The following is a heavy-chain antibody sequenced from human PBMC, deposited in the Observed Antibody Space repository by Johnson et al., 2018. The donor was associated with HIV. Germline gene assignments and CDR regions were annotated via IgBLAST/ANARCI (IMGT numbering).Heavy chain of an antibody. CDR3: TRRVPGPLGGFDI. V-gene: IGHV3-49*04. Sequence: EVQLVESGGGLVQPGRSLRLSCTASGFTFGDYAMRWVRQAPGKGLEWVGGIRSKAYGGTTEDAAAVKGSFTSSSDDSKSIAHLRMNSTTAEDTDVYYCTRRVPGPLGGFDIWGQGTMVTVSS. J-gene: IGHJ3*02. D-gene: IGHD3-16*01. CDR2: IRSKAYGGTT. CDR1: GFTFGDYA.